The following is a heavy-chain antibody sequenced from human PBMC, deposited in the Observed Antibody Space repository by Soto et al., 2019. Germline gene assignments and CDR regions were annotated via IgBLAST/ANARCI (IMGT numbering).Heavy chain of an antibody. Sequence: GASVKVSCKASGYTFTSYDINWVRQATGQGLERMGWMNPNSGNTGYAQKFQGRVTMTRNTSISTAYMELSSLRSEDTAVYYCARDYYDSSGLALMYYYYYYGMDVWGQGTTVTSP. J-gene: IGHJ6*02. V-gene: IGHV1-8*01. CDR3: ARDYYDSSGLALMYYYYYYGMDV. CDR1: GYTFTSYD. D-gene: IGHD3-22*01. CDR2: MNPNSGNT.